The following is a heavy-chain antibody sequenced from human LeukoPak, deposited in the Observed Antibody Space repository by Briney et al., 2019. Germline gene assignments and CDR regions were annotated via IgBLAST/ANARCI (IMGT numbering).Heavy chain of an antibody. CDR3: AKAHSVSAPGCFDP. CDR2: SGSGGGT. Sequence: PGGSLRLSWAASGFIFGNYAMSWVRQAPGKGLEWVSGSGSGGGTYYANSVKGRFTISRDNSKNTLYLQMDSLRAEDTAIYYCAKAHSVSAPGCFDPWGQGTLVTVSS. CDR1: GFIFGNYA. V-gene: IGHV3-23*01. D-gene: IGHD5-18*01. J-gene: IGHJ5*02.